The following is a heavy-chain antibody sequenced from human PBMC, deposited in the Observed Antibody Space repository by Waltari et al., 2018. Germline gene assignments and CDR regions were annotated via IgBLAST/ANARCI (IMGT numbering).Heavy chain of an antibody. Sequence: QVQLQESGPGLVQPSGTLSLTCGVSGDSMSGNYWWSWVRPPPGKGLEWIGQVHRSGRTNYNPPLESRVTVSIDTFNSQFSLEVTSATAADTALYFCARDRGRGLYLDSWGRGILVTVSP. J-gene: IGHJ4*02. CDR3: ARDRGRGLYLDS. D-gene: IGHD2-15*01. V-gene: IGHV4-4*02. CDR2: VHRSGRT. CDR1: GDSMSGNYW.